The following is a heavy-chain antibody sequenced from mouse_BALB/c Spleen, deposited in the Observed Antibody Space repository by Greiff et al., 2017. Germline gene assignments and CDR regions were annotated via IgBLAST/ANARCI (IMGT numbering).Heavy chain of an antibody. J-gene: IGHJ1*01. CDR3: TRPTTVVDWDFDV. CDR1: GYSFTSYW. D-gene: IGHD1-1*01. Sequence: EVQLQQSGTVLARPGASVKMSCKASGYSFTSYWMHWVKQRPGQGLEWIGAIYPGNSDTSYNQKFKGKAKLTAVTSSSTAYMELSSLTHEDSAVYYCTRPTTVVDWDFDVWGAGTTVTVSS. V-gene: IGHV1-5*01. CDR2: IYPGNSDT.